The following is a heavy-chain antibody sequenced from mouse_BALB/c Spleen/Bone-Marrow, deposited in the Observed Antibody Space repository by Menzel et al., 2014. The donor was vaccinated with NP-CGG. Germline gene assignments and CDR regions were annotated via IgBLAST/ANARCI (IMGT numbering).Heavy chain of an antibody. CDR1: GFSLTSYG. J-gene: IGHJ1*01. D-gene: IGHD2-2*01. V-gene: IGHV2-9*02. CDR3: ARDSGYDWYFDV. CDR2: IWAGGST. Sequence: VQLVESGPGLVAPSQRLSITCTVSGFSLTSYGVHWVRQPPGKGLEWLGVIWAGGSTNYNSALMSRLSISKDNSKSQVFLKMNSLQTDDTAMYYCARDSGYDWYFDVWGAGTTVTVSS.